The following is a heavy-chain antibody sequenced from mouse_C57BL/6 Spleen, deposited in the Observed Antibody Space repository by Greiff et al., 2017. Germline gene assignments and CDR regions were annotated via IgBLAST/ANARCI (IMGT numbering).Heavy chain of an antibody. CDR2: IYPGDGDT. Sequence: QVQLQQSGAELVKPGASVKISCKASGYAFSRYWMNWVKQRPGKGLEWIGQIYPGDGDTNYNGKFKGKATLTADKSSSTAYMQLSSLTSEDSAVYFCASVYYSNPFAYWGQGTLVTVSA. J-gene: IGHJ3*01. CDR1: GYAFSRYW. D-gene: IGHD2-5*01. CDR3: ASVYYSNPFAY. V-gene: IGHV1-80*01.